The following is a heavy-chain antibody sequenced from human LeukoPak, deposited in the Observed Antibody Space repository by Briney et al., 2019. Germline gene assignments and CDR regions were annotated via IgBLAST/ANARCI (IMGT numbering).Heavy chain of an antibody. J-gene: IGHJ4*02. D-gene: IGHD5-18*01. V-gene: IGHV3-74*01. Sequence: PGGSLRLSCAASGFPFSGYWMHWVRQAPGKGLVWVSRIDDDGAGTTYADSVKGRFTISRDNAKNSLYLQMNSLRAEDTAVYYCARDEYRNAYWGQGTLVTVSS. CDR2: IDDDGAGT. CDR3: ARDEYRNAY. CDR1: GFPFSGYW.